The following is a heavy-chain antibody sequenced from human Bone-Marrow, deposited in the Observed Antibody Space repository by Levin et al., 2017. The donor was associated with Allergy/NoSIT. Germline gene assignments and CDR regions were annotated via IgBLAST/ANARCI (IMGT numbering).Heavy chain of an antibody. D-gene: IGHD3-10*01. CDR1: GVSFSDYY. CDR3: ARQQYYDGSGREVNARDNWFDP. V-gene: IGHV4-34*01. Sequence: SETLSLTCAVYGVSFSDYYWSWIRQPPGKGLEWIGEINHSGSTNYNPSLKSRVTMSVDTSRNQFSLKLSSVTVADTAVYYCARQQYYDGSGREVNARDNWFDPWGQGTLVTVSS. J-gene: IGHJ5*02. CDR2: INHSGST.